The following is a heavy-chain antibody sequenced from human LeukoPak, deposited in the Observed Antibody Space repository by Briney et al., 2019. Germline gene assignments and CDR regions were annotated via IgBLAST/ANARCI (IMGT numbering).Heavy chain of an antibody. D-gene: IGHD6-6*01. CDR3: ARDGSIAARLLYWFDP. CDR1: GGSISNYY. V-gene: IGHV4-4*07. CDR2: IYTSGSA. J-gene: IGHJ5*02. Sequence: PSETLSLTCTVSGGSISNYYWSWIRQPAGKGLEWIGRIYTSGSANYNPSPKSRVTMSVDTSKNQFSLKLNSVTAADTAMYYCARDGSIAARLLYWFDPWGQGTLVTVSS.